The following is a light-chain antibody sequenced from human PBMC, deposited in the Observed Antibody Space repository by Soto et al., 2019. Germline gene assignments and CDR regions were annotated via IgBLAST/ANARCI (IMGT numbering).Light chain of an antibody. J-gene: IGLJ2*01. V-gene: IGLV1-40*01. CDR2: GNT. CDR3: QSYDSSLTGSV. Sequence: QAVVSQPPSVSGARGQRVTISCTGSSSNTGAGYDVHWYQQLPGTAPKLLIYGNTNRPSGVPDRFSGSKSGTSASLAITGLQAEDEADYYCQSYDSSLTGSVFGGGTKLTVL. CDR1: SSNTGAGYD.